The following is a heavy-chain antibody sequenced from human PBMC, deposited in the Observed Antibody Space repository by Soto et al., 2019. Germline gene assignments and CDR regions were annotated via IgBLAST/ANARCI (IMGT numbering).Heavy chain of an antibody. J-gene: IGHJ6*01. CDR3: ARGSIAARRRVYYYYGMDV. Sequence: PGGSLRLSCSASGFTFSSYAMHWVRQAPGKGLEYVSAISSNGGSTYYADSVKGRFTISRDNSKNTLYLQMSSLRAEDTAVYYCARGSIAARRRVYYYYGMDVWGQGTTVTVSS. D-gene: IGHD6-6*01. CDR2: ISSNGGST. CDR1: GFTFSSYA. V-gene: IGHV3-64D*06.